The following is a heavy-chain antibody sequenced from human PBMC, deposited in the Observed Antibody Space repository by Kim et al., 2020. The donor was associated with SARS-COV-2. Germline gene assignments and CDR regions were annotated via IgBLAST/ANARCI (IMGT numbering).Heavy chain of an antibody. J-gene: IGHJ6*02. Sequence: GGSLRLSCAASGFTFSDYYMSWIRQAPGKGLEWVSYISSSGSTIYYADSVKGRFTISRDNAKNSLYLQMNSLRAEDTAVYYCARTYDILTGWDYYYGMDVWGQGTTVTVSS. CDR1: GFTFSDYY. CDR3: ARTYDILTGWDYYYGMDV. D-gene: IGHD3-9*01. CDR2: ISSSGSTI. V-gene: IGHV3-11*04.